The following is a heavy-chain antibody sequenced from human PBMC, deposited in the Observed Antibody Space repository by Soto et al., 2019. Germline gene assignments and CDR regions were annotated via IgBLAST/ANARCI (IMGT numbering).Heavy chain of an antibody. CDR2: INPSGGST. CDR1: GYTFTSYY. CDR3: ARGYCSGGSCYLIDP. V-gene: IGHV1-46*03. Sequence: SVKVSCKASGYTFTSYYMHWVRQAPGQGLEWMGIINPSGGSTSYAQKFQGRVTMTRDTSTSTVYMELSSLRSEDTAVYYCARGYCSGGSCYLIDPWGQGTLVTVSS. J-gene: IGHJ5*02. D-gene: IGHD2-15*01.